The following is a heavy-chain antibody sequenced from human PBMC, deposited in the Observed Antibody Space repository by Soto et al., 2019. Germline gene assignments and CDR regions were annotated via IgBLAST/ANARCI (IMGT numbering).Heavy chain of an antibody. J-gene: IGHJ5*02. V-gene: IGHV4-30-4*01. CDR2: IYYSGST. CDR1: GGSISSGDYY. D-gene: IGHD3-10*01. Sequence: PSETLSLTCTVSGGSISSGDYYWSWIRQPPGKGLEWIGYIYYSGSTYYNPSLKSRVTISVDTSKNQFSLKLSSVTAADTAVYYCARVPRVRGVSPRGWXDPWGQGTLVTVSS. CDR3: ARVPRVRGVSPRGWXDP.